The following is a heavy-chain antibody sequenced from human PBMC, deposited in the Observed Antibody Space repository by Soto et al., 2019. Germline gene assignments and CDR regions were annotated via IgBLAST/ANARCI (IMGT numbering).Heavy chain of an antibody. CDR1: GFTFSSYA. Sequence: EVQLLESGGGLVQPGGSLRLSCAASGFTFSSYAMSWVRQAPGKGLEWVSAISGSGGSTYYADSVKGRFTISRDNSKNTLYLQMNSLRAEDTAVYYCAKNLGGGNTMLVVVSMVNWYFDLWGRGTLVTVSS. J-gene: IGHJ2*01. CDR2: ISGSGGST. D-gene: IGHD3-22*01. V-gene: IGHV3-23*01. CDR3: AKNLGGGNTMLVVVSMVNWYFDL.